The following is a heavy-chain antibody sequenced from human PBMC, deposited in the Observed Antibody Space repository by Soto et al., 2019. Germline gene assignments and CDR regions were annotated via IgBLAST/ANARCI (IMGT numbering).Heavy chain of an antibody. CDR3: ATLGGAYYDPRGYYYGMDV. CDR2: IYYSGSP. CDR1: GGSIISYY. Sequence: SETLSLTCTVSGGSIISYYWSWIRQPPGKGLEWIGYIYYSGSPNYNPSLKSRVTLSVDTSKNQFSLKLSSVTAADTAVYYCATLGGAYYDPRGYYYGMDVWGQGTTVTVSS. D-gene: IGHD3-3*01. J-gene: IGHJ6*02. V-gene: IGHV4-59*08.